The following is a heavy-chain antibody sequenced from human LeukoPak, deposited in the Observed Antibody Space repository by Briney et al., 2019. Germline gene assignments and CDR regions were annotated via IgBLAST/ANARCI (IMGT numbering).Heavy chain of an antibody. CDR2: ISGSGGST. V-gene: IGHV3-23*01. CDR3: AKDHVLAPWTPFDY. J-gene: IGHJ4*02. D-gene: IGHD3-10*02. CDR1: GFTFSSYA. Sequence: GGSLRLSCAASGFTFSSYAMSWVRQAPGKGLEWVSAISGSGGSTYYADSVKGRFTISRDNSKNTLYLQMNSLRAEDMAVYYCAKDHVLAPWTPFDYWGQGTLVTVSS.